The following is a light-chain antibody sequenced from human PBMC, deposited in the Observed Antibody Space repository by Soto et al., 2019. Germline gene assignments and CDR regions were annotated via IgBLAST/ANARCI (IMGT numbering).Light chain of an antibody. Sequence: EIVLTQSPATLSLSPGERATLSCRASQSIGLAIAWYQHKPGQAPRLLIFDASQRATGIPARFRGSGSGTDFTLSISSLEPEDFAVYYCQQYNRWPLTFGGGTTVEIK. CDR1: QSIGLA. CDR3: QQYNRWPLT. J-gene: IGKJ4*01. CDR2: DAS. V-gene: IGKV3-11*01.